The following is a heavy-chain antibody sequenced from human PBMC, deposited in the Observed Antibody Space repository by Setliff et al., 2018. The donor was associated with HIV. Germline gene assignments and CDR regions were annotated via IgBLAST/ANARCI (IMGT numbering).Heavy chain of an antibody. CDR2: INHSGST. Sequence: SETLSLTCAVYGGSFSDYYWSWIRQPPGKGLEWIGEINHSGSTSYSPSLMSRVTISVDTSKNQFSLKLTSMTAADTAVYYCAREWRGRYYYGMDVWGQGTTVTVSS. D-gene: IGHD3-10*01. J-gene: IGHJ6*02. V-gene: IGHV4-34*01. CDR3: AREWRGRYYYGMDV. CDR1: GGSFSDYY.